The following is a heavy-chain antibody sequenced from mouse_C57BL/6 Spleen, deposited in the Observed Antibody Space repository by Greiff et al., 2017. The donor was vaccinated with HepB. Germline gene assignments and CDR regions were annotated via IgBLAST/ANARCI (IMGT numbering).Heavy chain of an antibody. V-gene: IGHV14-4*01. CDR3: TTPVTTRTGDY. CDR2: IDPENGDT. D-gene: IGHD2-2*01. J-gene: IGHJ2*01. CDR1: GFNIKDDY. Sequence: VQLQQSGAELVRPGASVKLSCTASGFNIKDDYMHWVKQRPEQGLEWIGWIDPENGDTEYASKFQGKATITADTSSNTAYLQLSSLTSEDTAVYYCTTPVTTRTGDYWGQGTTRTVSS.